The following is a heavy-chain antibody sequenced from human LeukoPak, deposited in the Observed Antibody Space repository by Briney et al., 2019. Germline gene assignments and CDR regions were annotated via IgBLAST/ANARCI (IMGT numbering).Heavy chain of an antibody. V-gene: IGHV3-43D*03. CDR1: GFTFDDYA. J-gene: IGHJ4*02. Sequence: PGGSLRLSCAASGFTFDDYAMHWVRQAPGKGLEWVSLITWDGGSTNYEASVKGRFTMSRDNSRDSLYLQMNSLRAEDTAVYYCAKAKLAAAGIRCTLDYWGQGTLVTVSS. CDR2: ITWDGGST. CDR3: AKAKLAAAGIRCTLDY. D-gene: IGHD6-13*01.